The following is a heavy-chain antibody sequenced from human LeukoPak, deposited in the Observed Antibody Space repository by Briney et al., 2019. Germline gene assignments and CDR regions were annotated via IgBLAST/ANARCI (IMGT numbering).Heavy chain of an antibody. CDR1: GFTFRSYA. CDR3: ALLGMSTVVTPVLY. CDR2: VTGGCGTT. Sequence: GGSLRLSCAASGFTFRSYAMSWVRQAPGKGLEWVSTVTGGCGTTYYADSVRGRFTISRDNSKNTVYLQLNSLRADDTAVYYCALLGMSTVVTPVLYWGQGTLVTVSS. J-gene: IGHJ4*02. V-gene: IGHV3-23*01. D-gene: IGHD4-23*01.